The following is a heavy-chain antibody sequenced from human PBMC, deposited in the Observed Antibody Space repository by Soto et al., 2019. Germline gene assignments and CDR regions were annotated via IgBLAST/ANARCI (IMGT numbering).Heavy chain of an antibody. CDR3: ARSNLEMATAY. CDR2: IYYSGST. V-gene: IGHV4-59*01. J-gene: IGHJ4*02. D-gene: IGHD5-12*01. CDR1: GGSISSYY. Sequence: SETLSLTXTVSGGSISSYYWSWIRQPPGKGLEWIGYIYYSGSTNYNPSLKSRVTISVDTSKNQFSLKLSSVTAADTAVYYCARSNLEMATAYWGQGTLVTVSS.